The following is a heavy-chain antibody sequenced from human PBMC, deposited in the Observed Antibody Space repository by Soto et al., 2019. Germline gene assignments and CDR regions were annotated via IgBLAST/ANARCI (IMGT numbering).Heavy chain of an antibody. CDR3: ARYYYDSSYLSGFDP. V-gene: IGHV5-51*01. CDR2: IYPGDSDT. CDR1: GYSFTSYW. Sequence: XESLKVSWKCSGYSFTSYWIGLVLQMPGKGLEWMGIIYPGDSDTRYSPSFQGQVTISADKSISTAYLQWSSLKASDTAMYYCARYYYDSSYLSGFDPWGQGTLVTVSS. J-gene: IGHJ5*02. D-gene: IGHD3-22*01.